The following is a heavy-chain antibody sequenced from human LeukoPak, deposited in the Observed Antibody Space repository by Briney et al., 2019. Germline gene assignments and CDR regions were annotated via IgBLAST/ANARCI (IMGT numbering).Heavy chain of an antibody. D-gene: IGHD3-16*01. V-gene: IGHV4-59*01. CDR2: VSDTGRT. CDR3: TKGYYEPFDV. CDR1: GGFSTHYY. Sequence: PSETLSLTCTVSGGFSTHYYWNWIRQPPGKALEWIGCVSDTGRTTHNPSLKSRLTISVDTSKRQFSLTLTSLTAADTAVYYCTKGYYEPFDVWGQGILVTVSS. J-gene: IGHJ4*02.